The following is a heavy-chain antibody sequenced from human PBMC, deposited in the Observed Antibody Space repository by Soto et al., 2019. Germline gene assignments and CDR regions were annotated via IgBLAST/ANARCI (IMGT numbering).Heavy chain of an antibody. D-gene: IGHD2-21*02. V-gene: IGHV3-30*18. CDR1: GFTFSSYG. J-gene: IGHJ6*02. CDR2: ISYDGSNK. Sequence: QVQLVESGGGVVQPGRSLRLSCAASGFTFSSYGMHWVRQAPGKGLEWVAVISYDGSNKYYADSVKGRFTISRDNSKNTLYLQMNSLRAEDTAVYYSAKDDTVVTPAPVYGMDVWGQGTTVTVSS. CDR3: AKDDTVVTPAPVYGMDV.